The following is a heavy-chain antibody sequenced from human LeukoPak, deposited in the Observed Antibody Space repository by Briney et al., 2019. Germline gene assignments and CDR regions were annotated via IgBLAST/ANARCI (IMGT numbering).Heavy chain of an antibody. CDR2: ISWNSGSI. Sequence: GRSLRLSCAASGFTFNDYSMHWVRQAPGKGLEWVSGISWNSGSIGYADSVKGRFSTSRDNAKNSLYLQMDSLNPEDTAVYYGMDVWGQGTTVTVSS. CDR1: GFTFNDYS. V-gene: IGHV3-9*01. J-gene: IGHJ6*02. CDR3: MDV.